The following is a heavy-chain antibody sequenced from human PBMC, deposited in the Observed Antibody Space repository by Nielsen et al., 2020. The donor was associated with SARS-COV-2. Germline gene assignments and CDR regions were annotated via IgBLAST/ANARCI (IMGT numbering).Heavy chain of an antibody. V-gene: IGHV3-7*03. D-gene: IGHD3-10*01. J-gene: IGHJ2*01. CDR2: IHQDGGET. Sequence: GGSLRLSCAASGFTFSSYAFHWVRQAPGKGLEWVANIHQDGGETRYADSVKGRFTISRDNAKNSLYLQMNSLRAEDTALYYCAKDMGPVIWYFDLWGRGTLVTVSS. CDR3: AKDMGPVIWYFDL. CDR1: GFTFSSYA.